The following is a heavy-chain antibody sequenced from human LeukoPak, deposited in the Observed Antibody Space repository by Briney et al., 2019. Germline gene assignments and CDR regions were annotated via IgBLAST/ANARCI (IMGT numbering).Heavy chain of an antibody. CDR1: GNTFTGYY. V-gene: IGHV1-2*02. CDR2: INPNSGGT. J-gene: IGHJ1*01. CDR3: ARFDSSGEHFQR. D-gene: IGHD3-22*01. Sequence: ASVKVSCKASGNTFTGYYIHWVRQAPGQGPEWMGWINPNSGGTNYAKKFQGRVTVTSDTSISTAYMELSTLRSDDTAVYYCARFDSSGEHFQRWGQGTLVTVSS.